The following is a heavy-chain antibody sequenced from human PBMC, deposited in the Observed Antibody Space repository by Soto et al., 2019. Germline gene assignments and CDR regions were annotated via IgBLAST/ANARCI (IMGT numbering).Heavy chain of an antibody. D-gene: IGHD3-16*01. Sequence: GGSLRLSCAASGFIFSTSGSAFSRYVMTWVRQTPGKALEWVSSISGSGVRTYYSDSVRGRFTISRDNSKDRLYLEMNSVRAEDTAVYYCATPAYDYWGQGTLVTVSS. CDR1: GFIFSTSGSAFSRYV. CDR3: ATPAYDY. J-gene: IGHJ4*02. V-gene: IGHV3-23*01. CDR2: ISGSGVRT.